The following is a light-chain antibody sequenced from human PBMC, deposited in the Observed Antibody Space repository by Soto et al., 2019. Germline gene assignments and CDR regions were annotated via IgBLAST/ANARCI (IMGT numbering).Light chain of an antibody. J-gene: IGKJ1*01. CDR3: QQYYSRES. Sequence: DIQMTQSPSVVSASVGDTVTITCRASQAVNPWLAWHQQKPGRVPRVLIYKTSDLENGVPSRFSGSGSGTEFTLTISNLQPADLATYYCQQYYSRESFGQGTKV. V-gene: IGKV1-5*03. CDR2: KTS. CDR1: QAVNPW.